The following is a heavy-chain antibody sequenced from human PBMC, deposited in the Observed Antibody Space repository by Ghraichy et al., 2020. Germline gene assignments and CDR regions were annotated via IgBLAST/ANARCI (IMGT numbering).Heavy chain of an antibody. V-gene: IGHV4-59*12. CDR2: IYYSGST. D-gene: IGHD3-16*01. CDR1: GGSISSYY. Sequence: SETLSLTCTVSGGSISSYYWSWIRQPPGKGLEWIGYIYYSGSTNYNPSLKSRVTISVDTSKNQFSLKLSSVTAADTAVYYCARDPSGRLGDRWFDPWGQGTLVTVSS. J-gene: IGHJ5*02. CDR3: ARDPSGRLGDRWFDP.